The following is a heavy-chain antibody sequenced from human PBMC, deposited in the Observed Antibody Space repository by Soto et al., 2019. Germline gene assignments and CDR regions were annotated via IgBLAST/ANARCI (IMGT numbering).Heavy chain of an antibody. V-gene: IGHV1-18*01. Sequence: QLQLVQSGPEAKKPGASVKVSCKASGYTFATSTISWLRQAPGQGPEWMGWIKEYSGNTNYAQKLQGRFTMTTDTSTSTAYMELRSLTTDDTAIYYCAIADYGDDDYWGQGTLVTVSS. CDR1: GYTFATST. D-gene: IGHD4-17*01. CDR2: IKEYSGNT. J-gene: IGHJ4*02. CDR3: AIADYGDDDY.